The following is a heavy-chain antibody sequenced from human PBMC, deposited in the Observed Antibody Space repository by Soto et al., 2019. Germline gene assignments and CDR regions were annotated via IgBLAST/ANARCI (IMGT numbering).Heavy chain of an antibody. CDR3: TRATFGVGMEL. J-gene: IGHJ6*02. V-gene: IGHV3-13*01. CDR2: MGGAGAR. Sequence: EVQLVESGGGLVQPGGSLRLSCAAFGFTYNSYDMIWIRQVTGKGLEWIASMGGAGAREYSGSVKGRFIISRDNAKNSLYLQMDSLRVADTGVYYCTRATFGVGMELWGHGTPVTVSS. D-gene: IGHD3-10*01. CDR1: GFTYNSYD.